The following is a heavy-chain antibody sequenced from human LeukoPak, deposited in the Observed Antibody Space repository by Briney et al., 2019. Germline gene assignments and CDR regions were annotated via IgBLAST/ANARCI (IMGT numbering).Heavy chain of an antibody. J-gene: IGHJ6*02. Sequence: PGGSLRLSCAASGFTFSSYAMHWVRQAPGKGLEWVAVISYDGSNKYYADSVKGRFTISRDNSKNTLYLQMNSLRAEDTAVYYCARDVTMIVVVINYGMDVWGQGTTVTVSS. CDR1: GFTFSSYA. V-gene: IGHV3-30-3*01. D-gene: IGHD3-22*01. CDR3: ARDVTMIVVVINYGMDV. CDR2: ISYDGSNK.